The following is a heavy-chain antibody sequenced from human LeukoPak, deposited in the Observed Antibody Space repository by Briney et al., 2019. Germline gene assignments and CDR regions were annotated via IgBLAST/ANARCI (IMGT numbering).Heavy chain of an antibody. Sequence: GASVKVSCKASGYTFSDYYIHWVRQAPGEGLEWVGWVFPRSGDTYYSQRFHGRVAKTTDTSINTAYMELSRLKSDDTGVYFCARPPRDLVSAAPFPFWGQGTLVTVSS. V-gene: IGHV1-2*02. D-gene: IGHD5/OR15-5a*01. J-gene: IGHJ1*01. CDR3: ARPPRDLVSAAPFPF. CDR2: VFPRSGDT. CDR1: GYTFSDYY.